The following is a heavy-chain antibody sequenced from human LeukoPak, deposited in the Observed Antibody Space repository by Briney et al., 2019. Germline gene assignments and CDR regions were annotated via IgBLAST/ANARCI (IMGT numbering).Heavy chain of an antibody. Sequence: ASVKLSCKSFVYTFTSNYMHWVRQARGQGPEWMGGIRASGASTTSAQTFQGRVTLTRDMSTSTDYLELSSLRSEDTAVYYCASPPADRSTWYAVDDWGQGTLVTVSS. J-gene: IGHJ4*02. CDR1: VYTFTSNY. CDR3: ASPPADRSTWYAVDD. D-gene: IGHD2/OR15-2a*01. V-gene: IGHV1-46*01. CDR2: IRASGAST.